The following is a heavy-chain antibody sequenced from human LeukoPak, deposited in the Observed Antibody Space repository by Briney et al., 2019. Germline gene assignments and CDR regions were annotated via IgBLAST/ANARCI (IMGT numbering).Heavy chain of an antibody. Sequence: SETLSLTCTVSGGSISSGDYYWSWIRQPPGKGLEWIGYIYYSGSTYYNPSLKSRVTISVDTSKNQSSLKLSSVTAADTAVYYCARDFSGPTVTPSNWFDPWGQGTLVTVSS. CDR3: ARDFSGPTVTPSNWFDP. CDR1: GGSISSGDYY. V-gene: IGHV4-30-4*01. D-gene: IGHD4-17*01. CDR2: IYYSGST. J-gene: IGHJ5*02.